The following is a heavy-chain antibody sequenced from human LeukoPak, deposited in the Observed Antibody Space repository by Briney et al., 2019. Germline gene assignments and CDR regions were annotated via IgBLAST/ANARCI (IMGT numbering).Heavy chain of an antibody. CDR2: INPNSGGT. J-gene: IGHJ3*02. Sequence: GASVKVSCKASGYTFTGYYMHWVRQAPGQGLEWMGWINPNSGGTNYAQKFQGRVTMTRDTSISTAYMELSRLRSDDTAVYYCAGRTVVTPGAFDIWGQGTMVTVSS. CDR1: GYTFTGYY. CDR3: AGRTVVTPGAFDI. V-gene: IGHV1-2*02. D-gene: IGHD4-23*01.